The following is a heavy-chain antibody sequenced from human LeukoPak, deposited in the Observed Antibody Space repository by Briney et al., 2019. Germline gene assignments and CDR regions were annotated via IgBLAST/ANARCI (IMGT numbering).Heavy chain of an antibody. D-gene: IGHD3-10*01. V-gene: IGHV1-2*02. CDR2: INPNSGGT. CDR3: AREGYGSGSYYQILNWFDP. CDR1: GYTFTGYY. Sequence: ASVKVSCKASGYTFTGYYMHWVRQAPGQGLEWMGWINPNSGGTNYAQKSQGRVTMTRDTSISTAYMELSRLRSDDTAVYYCAREGYGSGSYYQILNWFDPWGQGTLVTVSS. J-gene: IGHJ5*02.